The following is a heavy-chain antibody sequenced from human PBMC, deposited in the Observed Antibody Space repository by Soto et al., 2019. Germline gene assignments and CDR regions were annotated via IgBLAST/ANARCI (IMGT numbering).Heavy chain of an antibody. Sequence: PSETLSLTCTVFGGSIRSYYWSWVRRPPGKGLEWIGYVYNSESTTYSPSFKSRVTISADTSRNQFSLKLTSVTAADTAVYSCGTESRECYGGMDIWGQGTTVTVSS. J-gene: IGHJ6*02. CDR1: GGSIRSYY. D-gene: IGHD2-21*01. V-gene: IGHV4-59*01. CDR2: VYNSEST. CDR3: GTESRECYGGMDI.